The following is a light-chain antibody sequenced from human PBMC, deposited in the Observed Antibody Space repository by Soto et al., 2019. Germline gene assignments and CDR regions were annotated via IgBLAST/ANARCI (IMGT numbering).Light chain of an antibody. V-gene: IGKV2-28*01. CDR2: FGS. CDR1: QSLLYNNTYNY. J-gene: IGKJ5*01. Sequence: EIVMPQSPLTLPVTPGEPASISCRSSQSLLYNNTYNYLDWYVQKQGKSPQLLTYFGSNRAPWVPDRFSGSRSGTYFTLTINRVEAEDVGTYYCMQALQSLTFGQGTRLEIQ. CDR3: MQALQSLT.